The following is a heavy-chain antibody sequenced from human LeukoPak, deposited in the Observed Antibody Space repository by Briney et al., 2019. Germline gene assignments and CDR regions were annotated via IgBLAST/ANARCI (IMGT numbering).Heavy chain of an antibody. D-gene: IGHD3-10*01. CDR1: GFTFSSYA. J-gene: IGHJ4*02. CDR2: IGGSGGST. CDR3: AKGIPYGSGSYFY. Sequence: PGGSLTLSCAASGFTFSSYAMSWVRQAPGKGLERVSAIGGSGGSTYYADSVKGRFTISRDNSKNTLYLQMNSLRAEDTAVYYCAKGIPYGSGSYFYWGQGTLVTVSS. V-gene: IGHV3-23*01.